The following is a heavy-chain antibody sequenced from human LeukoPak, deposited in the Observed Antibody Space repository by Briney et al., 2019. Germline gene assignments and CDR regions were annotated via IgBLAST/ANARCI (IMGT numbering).Heavy chain of an antibody. CDR1: GFTFSSYA. Sequence: TGGSLRLSCAASGFTFSSYAMSWVRQAPGQGLEWVAVIIGSGESAHYADSVKGRFTISRDNSESTLYLQMNSLRAEDTAVYYCAKDFFWSGRDAYYFDYWGQGTLVTVSS. J-gene: IGHJ4*02. V-gene: IGHV3-23*01. D-gene: IGHD3-3*01. CDR2: IIGSGESA. CDR3: AKDFFWSGRDAYYFDY.